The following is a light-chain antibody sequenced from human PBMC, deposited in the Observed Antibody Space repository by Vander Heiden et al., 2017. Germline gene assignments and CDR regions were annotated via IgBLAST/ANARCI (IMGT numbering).Light chain of an antibody. CDR1: QSVSSW. CDR3: QQYNSYPYT. V-gene: IGKV1-5*03. Sequence: DIQMTQSPSTLSASVGDRVTITCRASQSVSSWLAWYQQKPGKAPKLLIYKASSLESGVPSRFSGSGSGTEFTLTISSLQPDDFATYYCQQYNSYPYTFGQGTKLEIK. J-gene: IGKJ2*01. CDR2: KAS.